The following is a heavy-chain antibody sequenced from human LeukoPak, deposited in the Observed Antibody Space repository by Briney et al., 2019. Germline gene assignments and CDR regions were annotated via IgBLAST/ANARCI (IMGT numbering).Heavy chain of an antibody. CDR1: GFTFSSYS. D-gene: IGHD3-10*01. CDR2: ISISSTYI. Sequence: GGSLRLSCAASGFTFSSYSMNWVRQAPGKGLEWVSSISISSTYIYYTDSVKGRFTISRDDASNPLDLQMNSLRAEDTAVYYCASGIYYASVHTWSPVWGQGTLVTVSS. V-gene: IGHV3-21*01. CDR3: ASGIYYASVHTWSPV. J-gene: IGHJ4*02.